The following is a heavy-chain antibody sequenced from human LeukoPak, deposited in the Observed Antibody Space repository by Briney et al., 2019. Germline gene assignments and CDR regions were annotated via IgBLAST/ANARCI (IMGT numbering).Heavy chain of an antibody. J-gene: IGHJ4*02. V-gene: IGHV3-21*01. CDR3: ARDEANPYGSGSNLDY. CDR1: GFTFSSYS. D-gene: IGHD3-10*01. CDR2: ISSSSSYI. Sequence: GGSLRLSCAASGFTFSSYSMNWVRQAPGKGLEWVSSISSSSSYIYYADSVKGRFTISRDNAKNSLYLQMNSLRAEDTAVYCCARDEANPYGSGSNLDYWGQGTLVTVSS.